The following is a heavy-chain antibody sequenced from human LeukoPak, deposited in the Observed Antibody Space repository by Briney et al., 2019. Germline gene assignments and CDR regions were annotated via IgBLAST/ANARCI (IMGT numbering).Heavy chain of an antibody. CDR2: ISSSGSTI. J-gene: IGHJ6*03. D-gene: IGHD3-10*01. CDR1: GFTFSDYY. Sequence: PGGSLRLSCAASGFTFSDYYMSWIRQAPGKGLEWVSYISSSGSTIYYADSVKGRFTISRDNAKNSLYLQMNSLRAEDTAVYYCARGSSQPSFGVYLYYYYYYMDVWGKGTTVTVSS. CDR3: ARGSSQPSFGVYLYYYYYYMDV. V-gene: IGHV3-11*04.